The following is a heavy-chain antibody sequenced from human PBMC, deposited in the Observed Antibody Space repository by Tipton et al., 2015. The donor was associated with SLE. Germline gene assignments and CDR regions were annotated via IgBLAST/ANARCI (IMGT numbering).Heavy chain of an antibody. D-gene: IGHD3-22*01. CDR1: GFTFSSYW. CDR2: INRDGSST. CDR3: GRGVYSEGSVGMDV. J-gene: IGHJ6*02. Sequence: GSLRLSCAASGFTFSSYWMHWFRQAPGKGRVWVSRINRDGSSTSYADSVKGRFTVSRDNAKSTLYLQMNSLRAEDTAVYYCGRGVYSEGSVGMDVWGQGTTVTVSS. V-gene: IGHV3-74*01.